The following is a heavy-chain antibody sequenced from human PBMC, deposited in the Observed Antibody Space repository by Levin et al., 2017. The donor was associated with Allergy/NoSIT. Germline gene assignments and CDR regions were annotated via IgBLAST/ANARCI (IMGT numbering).Heavy chain of an antibody. V-gene: IGHV3-73*01. CDR1: GFTFSDST. Sequence: GESLKISCAASGFTFSDSTMHWVRQAPGKGLEWVGLIRNKANNYATAYAASVQGRFTISRDDSKKTAYLQMNSLKTEDTAVYYCVRRDWNYYDTSGDFWGQGTLVTVSS. J-gene: IGHJ4*02. D-gene: IGHD3-22*01. CDR2: IRNKANNYAT. CDR3: VRRDWNYYDTSGDF.